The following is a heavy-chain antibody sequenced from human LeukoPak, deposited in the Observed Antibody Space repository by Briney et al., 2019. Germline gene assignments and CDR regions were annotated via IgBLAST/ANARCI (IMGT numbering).Heavy chain of an antibody. J-gene: IGHJ5*02. CDR2: IYYSGST. D-gene: IGHD2-2*01. CDR1: GDSINSDY. Sequence: SETLSLTCTVSGDSINSDYWSWIRQPPGKGLEWIGYIYYSGSTNYNPSLNSRVTISLDTSKKQFSLKLSSVTAADPAVYYCARQRPHYCSSTSCSAYNWFDPWGQGTLVTVSS. V-gene: IGHV4-59*08. CDR3: ARQRPHYCSSTSCSAYNWFDP.